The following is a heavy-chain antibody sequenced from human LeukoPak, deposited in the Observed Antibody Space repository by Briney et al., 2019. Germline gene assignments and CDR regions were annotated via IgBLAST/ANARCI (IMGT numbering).Heavy chain of an antibody. V-gene: IGHV1-69*13. D-gene: IGHD3-10*01. CDR3: ARDGSGSYYRSFDY. Sequence: ASVKVSCKASGGTFISYAISWVRQAPGQGLEWMGGIIPIFGTANYAQKFQGRVTITADESTSTAYMELSSLRSEDTAVYYCARDGSGSYYRSFDYWGQGTLVTVSS. CDR1: GGTFISYA. CDR2: IIPIFGTA. J-gene: IGHJ4*02.